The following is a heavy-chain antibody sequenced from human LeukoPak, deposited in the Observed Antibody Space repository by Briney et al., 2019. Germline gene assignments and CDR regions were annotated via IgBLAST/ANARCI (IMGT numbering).Heavy chain of an antibody. CDR3: VIEGGEYLSGPFDS. J-gene: IGHJ4*02. D-gene: IGHD1-26*01. Sequence: GESLRLSCAVSGFTFSSYYMSWVRQAPGKGLEWVADIKQDGNEKYYVDSVKGRFTISRDNAKNSLLLQMNSLRAEDTAVYYCVIEGGEYLSGPFDSWGQGAPVTVSS. CDR1: GFTFSSYY. CDR2: IKQDGNEK. V-gene: IGHV3-7*01.